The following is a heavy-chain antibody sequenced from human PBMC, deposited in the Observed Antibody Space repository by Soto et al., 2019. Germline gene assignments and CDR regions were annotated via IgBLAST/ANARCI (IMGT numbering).Heavy chain of an antibody. V-gene: IGHV3-23*01. CDR1: GFTFKSYA. CDR2: ITGSGDST. Sequence: GGSLRLSCAASGFTFKSYAVSWVRQAPGKGLEWVSVITGSGDSTYYADSVKGRFTISRDNSKNTLYLQMNSLRAEDTAVYYCAKELRHAYNLAYFAHWGQGTLVTVSS. D-gene: IGHD1-1*01. CDR3: AKELRHAYNLAYFAH. J-gene: IGHJ4*02.